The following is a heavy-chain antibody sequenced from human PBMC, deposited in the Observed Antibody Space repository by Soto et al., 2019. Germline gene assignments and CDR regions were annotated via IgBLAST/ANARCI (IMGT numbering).Heavy chain of an antibody. Sequence: PGGSLRLSCAASGFTFNSYAMSWVRQAPGKGLEWVSAISGGGTSTYYADSVKGRFTISRDNSKNTLYLQMNSLRAEDTAVYYCARGRYYYDSSGYSLFDYWGQGTLVTVSS. V-gene: IGHV3-23*01. J-gene: IGHJ4*02. CDR3: ARGRYYYDSSGYSLFDY. D-gene: IGHD3-22*01. CDR2: ISGGGTST. CDR1: GFTFNSYA.